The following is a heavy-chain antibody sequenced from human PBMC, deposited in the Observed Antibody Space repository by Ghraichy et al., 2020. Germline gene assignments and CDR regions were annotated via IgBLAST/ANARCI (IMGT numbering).Heavy chain of an antibody. Sequence: GGSLRLSCAASGFTFSSYAMNWVRQAPGKGLEWVSSISSSSTHIYYADSVKGRFTISRDNAKNSLYLQVNNLRAEDTAVYYCASPAGYHYGLTDYWGQGTLVTVSS. V-gene: IGHV3-21*01. CDR3: ASPAGYHYGLTDY. J-gene: IGHJ4*02. CDR1: GFTFSSYA. CDR2: ISSSSTHI. D-gene: IGHD5-18*01.